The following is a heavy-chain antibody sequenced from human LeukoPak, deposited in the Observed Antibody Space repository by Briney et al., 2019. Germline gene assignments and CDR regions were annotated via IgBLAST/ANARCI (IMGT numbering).Heavy chain of an antibody. D-gene: IGHD5-18*01. CDR2: IRGSGDGT. Sequence: PGGSLRLSCAASGFTFSSYAMSWVRQAPGKGLEWVSGIRGSGDGTYYADSVKGRFTISRDNSQNTLYLQMNSLRAEDTAVYYCAKDLREEYSYGYDHYWGQGTLVTVSS. CDR3: AKDLREEYSYGYDHY. J-gene: IGHJ4*02. CDR1: GFTFSSYA. V-gene: IGHV3-23*01.